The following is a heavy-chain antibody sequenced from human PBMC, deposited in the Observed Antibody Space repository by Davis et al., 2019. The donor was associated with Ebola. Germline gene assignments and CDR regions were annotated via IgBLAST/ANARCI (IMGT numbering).Heavy chain of an antibody. Sequence: ASVKVSCKASGGTFSSYDINWVRQATGQGLEWMGWMNPNSGNTGYAQKFQGRVTMTRNTSTSTVYMELSSLRSEDTAVYYCARDGYNLYLFDYWGQGTLVTVSS. J-gene: IGHJ4*02. V-gene: IGHV1-8*02. CDR2: MNPNSGNT. CDR3: ARDGYNLYLFDY. D-gene: IGHD5-24*01. CDR1: GGTFSSYD.